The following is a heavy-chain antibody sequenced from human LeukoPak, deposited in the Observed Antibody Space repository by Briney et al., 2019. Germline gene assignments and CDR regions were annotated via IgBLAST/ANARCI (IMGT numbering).Heavy chain of an antibody. CDR2: IKQDGSEK. D-gene: IGHD2-15*01. CDR3: ARDRARYCSGGSCPRSDY. J-gene: IGHJ4*02. Sequence: PGGSLRLSCAASGFTFSSYWMSWVRQAPGKGLEWVANIKQDGSEKYYVDSVKGRFTISRDNAKNSLYLQMNSLRAEDTAVYYCARDRARYCSGGSCPRSDYGGQGTLVTVSS. V-gene: IGHV3-7*04. CDR1: GFTFSSYW.